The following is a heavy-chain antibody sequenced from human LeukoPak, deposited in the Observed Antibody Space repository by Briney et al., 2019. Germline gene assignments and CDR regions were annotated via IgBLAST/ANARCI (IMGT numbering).Heavy chain of an antibody. D-gene: IGHD6-13*01. CDR3: AKDGARGAAKYYFDY. Sequence: GGSLRLSCAASGFTFNTYVMHWVRQAPGKGLEWVAVIASDGRDKKYADSVKGRFTITRDNSKNTLYLQMNSLRAEDTAVYYCAKDGARGAAKYYFDYWGQGTLVTVSS. J-gene: IGHJ4*02. CDR2: IASDGRDK. CDR1: GFTFNTYV. V-gene: IGHV3-30*18.